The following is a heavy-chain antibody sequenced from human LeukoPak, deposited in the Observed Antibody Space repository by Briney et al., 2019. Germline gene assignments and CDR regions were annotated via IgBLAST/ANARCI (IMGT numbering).Heavy chain of an antibody. Sequence: ASVKVSCKASGYSFTDYYIHWARQAPGQGLEWMGWINPKGGGINYAPEFQGRVIMTRDTSITTAYMELSSLRSDDTAMYYCARDTCDGGDCFNWFDPWGQGTLVTVSS. V-gene: IGHV1-2*02. CDR1: GYSFTDYY. CDR2: INPKGGGI. CDR3: ARDTCDGGDCFNWFDP. D-gene: IGHD2-21*02. J-gene: IGHJ5*02.